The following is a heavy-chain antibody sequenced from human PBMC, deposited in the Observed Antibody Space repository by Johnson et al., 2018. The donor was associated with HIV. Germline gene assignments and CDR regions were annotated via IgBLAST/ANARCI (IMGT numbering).Heavy chain of an antibody. Sequence: VQLVEYGGGGGKKGGEGRGGGEGGGRRGRRKERRGGRKEKGKGLECVSVLYIGGNTYYADSVKGRFIISRDNAKNTLYLQMNSLRVEDTAVYYCASGAYSSSLTFDIWGQGTMVTVSS. CDR3: ASGAYSSSLTFDI. D-gene: IGHD6-6*01. CDR1: GRRGRRKE. J-gene: IGHJ3*02. V-gene: IGHV3-66*01. CDR2: LYIGGNT.